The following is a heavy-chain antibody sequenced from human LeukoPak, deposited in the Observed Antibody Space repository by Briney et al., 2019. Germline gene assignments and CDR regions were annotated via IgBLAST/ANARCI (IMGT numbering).Heavy chain of an antibody. CDR2: ISSSSSYI. V-gene: IGHV3-21*01. J-gene: IGHJ3*02. D-gene: IGHD4-11*01. CDR3: ARIHSNYPFDI. CDR1: GFTFSSYS. Sequence: GGSLRLSCAASGFTFSSYSMNWVRQAPGKGLEWVSSISSSSSYIYYADSVKGRFTISRDNAKNSLYLQVNSLRAEDTAVYYCARIHSNYPFDIWGQGTMVTVSS.